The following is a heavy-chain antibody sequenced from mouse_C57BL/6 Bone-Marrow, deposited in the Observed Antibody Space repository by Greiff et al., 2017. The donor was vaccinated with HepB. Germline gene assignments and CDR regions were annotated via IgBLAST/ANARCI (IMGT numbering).Heavy chain of an antibody. Sequence: DVMLVESGGGLVQPGGSLKLSCAASGFTFSDYGMAWVRQAPRKGPEWVAFISNLAYSIYYADTVTGRFTISRENAKNTLYLEMSSLRSEDTAMYYCARHPYDYDSYALDYWGQGTSVTVSS. V-gene: IGHV5-15*01. CDR2: ISNLAYSI. D-gene: IGHD2-4*01. CDR3: ARHPYDYDSYALDY. CDR1: GFTFSDYG. J-gene: IGHJ4*01.